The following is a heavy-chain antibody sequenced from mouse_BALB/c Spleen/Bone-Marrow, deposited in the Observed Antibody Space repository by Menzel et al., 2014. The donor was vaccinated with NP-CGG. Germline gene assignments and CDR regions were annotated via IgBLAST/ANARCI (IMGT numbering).Heavy chain of an antibody. J-gene: IGHJ2*01. V-gene: IGHV3-6*02. D-gene: IGHD1-1*01. CDR1: GYSITKGYY. Sequence: VQLQQSGPGLVKPSQSLSLTCSVTGYSITKGYYCNLIRQFPGNKLEWMGYISYDGTNDYNPSLKNRISITRDTSMNQFFLKLNSLTTEDTATYYCARGDYGSNYGDYWGQGTTLTVSS. CDR2: ISYDGTN. CDR3: ARGDYGSNYGDY.